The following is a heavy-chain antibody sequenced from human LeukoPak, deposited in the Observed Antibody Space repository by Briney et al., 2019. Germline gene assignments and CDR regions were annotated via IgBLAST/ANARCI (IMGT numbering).Heavy chain of an antibody. Sequence: GGSLRLSCAASGFTFDDYAMHWVRQAQGKGLEWVSAISWNSGIIDYADSVKGRFTISRDNAKNSLYLQMNSLRAEDTALYYCAKDNGYKYDYWGQGTLVTVSS. CDR2: ISWNSGII. CDR1: GFTFDDYA. V-gene: IGHV3-9*01. J-gene: IGHJ4*02. D-gene: IGHD5-24*01. CDR3: AKDNGYKYDY.